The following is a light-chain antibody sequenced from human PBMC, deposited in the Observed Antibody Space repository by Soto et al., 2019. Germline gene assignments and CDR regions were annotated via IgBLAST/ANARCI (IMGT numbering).Light chain of an antibody. CDR1: SSDVGGYNY. Sequence: QSALTQPASVSGSPGQSITISCTGSSSDVGGYNYVSWYQQHPGKVPKLMIYEVSNRPSGLSNRFSGSKSGNTASLTISGLQAEDEADYYCSSYTSNTTQVFGTGTKVTVL. J-gene: IGLJ1*01. CDR3: SSYTSNTTQV. CDR2: EVS. V-gene: IGLV2-14*01.